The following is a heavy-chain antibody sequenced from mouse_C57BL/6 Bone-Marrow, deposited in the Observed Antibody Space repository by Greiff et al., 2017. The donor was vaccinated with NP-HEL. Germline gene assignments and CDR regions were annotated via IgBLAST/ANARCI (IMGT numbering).Heavy chain of an antibody. D-gene: IGHD4-1*01. J-gene: IGHJ3*01. CDR1: GYTFTDYY. CDR2: INPYNGGT. V-gene: IGHV1-19*01. Sequence: EVQLKESGPVLVKPGASVKMSCKASGYTFTDYYMNWVKQSHGKSLEWIGVINPYNGGTSYNQKFKGKATLTVDKSSSTAYMELNSLTSEDSAVYYCARRQNWDVWFAYWGQGTLVTVSA. CDR3: ARRQNWDVWFAY.